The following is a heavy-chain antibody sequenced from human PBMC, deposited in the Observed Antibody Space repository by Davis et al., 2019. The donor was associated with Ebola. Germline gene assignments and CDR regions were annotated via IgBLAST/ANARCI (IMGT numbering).Heavy chain of an antibody. CDR3: ARGGYSNYGYFDY. V-gene: IGHV3-11*04. Sequence: GESLKISCAASGFTFSDYYISWIRQAPGKGLEWVSYISSSDSTISYADSVKGRFTISRDNAKNSVYLQMNSLRAEDTAVYYCARGGYSNYGYFDYWGQGTLVTVSS. CDR2: ISSSDSTI. J-gene: IGHJ4*02. CDR1: GFTFSDYY. D-gene: IGHD4-11*01.